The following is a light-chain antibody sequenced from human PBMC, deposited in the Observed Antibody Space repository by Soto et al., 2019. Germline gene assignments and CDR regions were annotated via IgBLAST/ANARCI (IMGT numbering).Light chain of an antibody. CDR3: LQHNSYPLT. CDR2: AAS. V-gene: IGKV1-17*01. J-gene: IGKJ4*01. CDR1: QGIRND. Sequence: DIQMTQSPSSLSASVGDRVTITCRASQGIRNDLDWYQQKPGKAPKRLIYAASSLRSGVPSRFSGSGSGTEFTLTISSLQPEDYATYYCLQHNSYPLTFGGGTKEEIK.